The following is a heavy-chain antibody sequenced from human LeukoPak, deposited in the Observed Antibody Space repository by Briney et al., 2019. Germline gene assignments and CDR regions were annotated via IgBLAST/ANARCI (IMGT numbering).Heavy chain of an antibody. V-gene: IGHV1-69*13. Sequence: SVTVSSKASGGTFTIYAISWVRQAPGQGLEWMGGIIPIFGTANYAQKFQGRVTITADESTSTAYMELSSLRSEDTAVYYCARWVVGAPRFDPWGQGSLVTVSS. CDR2: IIPIFGTA. CDR3: ARWVVGAPRFDP. J-gene: IGHJ5*02. CDR1: GGTFTIYA. D-gene: IGHD1-26*01.